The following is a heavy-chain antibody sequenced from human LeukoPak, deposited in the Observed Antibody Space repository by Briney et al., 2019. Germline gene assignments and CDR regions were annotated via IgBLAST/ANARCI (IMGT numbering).Heavy chain of an antibody. D-gene: IGHD2-15*01. CDR1: GFTFSTYV. Sequence: GGSLRLSCAASGFTFSTYVMSWVRQAPGKGLEWVASIRGTTDKTYYADSAKGRFTISRDNSKNTLYLQMNSLRAEDTAVYYCAKYCSGGSCYSGLDYWGQGTLVTVSS. J-gene: IGHJ4*02. V-gene: IGHV3-23*01. CDR3: AKYCSGGSCYSGLDY. CDR2: IRGTTDKT.